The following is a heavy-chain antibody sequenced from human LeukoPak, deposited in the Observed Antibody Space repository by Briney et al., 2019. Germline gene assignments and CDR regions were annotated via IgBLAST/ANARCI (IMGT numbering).Heavy chain of an antibody. Sequence: GESLKISCKGSGYSFTSYWIGWVRQMPGKGLEWMGIIYVGDSDTRYSPSFQGQVTISVDKSFSTAYLRWTSLKASDTAMYYCARHTRYSSSSRVFDYWGQGTLVTVSS. CDR1: GYSFTSYW. J-gene: IGHJ4*02. V-gene: IGHV5-51*01. D-gene: IGHD6-6*01. CDR3: ARHTRYSSSSRVFDY. CDR2: IYVGDSDT.